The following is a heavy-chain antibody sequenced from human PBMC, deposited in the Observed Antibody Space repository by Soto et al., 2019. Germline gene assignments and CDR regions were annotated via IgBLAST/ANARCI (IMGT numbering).Heavy chain of an antibody. CDR3: ARENGGYSSGWYGYYYGMDV. CDR1: GDSVSSNSAA. CDR2: TYYRSKWYN. Sequence: PSQTLSLTCVISGDSVSSNSAAWNWIRQSPSGGLEWLGRTYYRSKWYNDYAVSVKSRITINPDTSKNQFSLQLNSVTPEDTAVYYCARENGGYSSGWYGYYYGMDVWGQGTTVTVSS. J-gene: IGHJ6*02. D-gene: IGHD6-19*01. V-gene: IGHV6-1*01.